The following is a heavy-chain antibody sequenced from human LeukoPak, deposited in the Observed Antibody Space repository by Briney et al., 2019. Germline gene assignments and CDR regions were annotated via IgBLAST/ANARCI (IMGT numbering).Heavy chain of an antibody. D-gene: IGHD6-19*01. Sequence: GGSLRLSCAASGFTFSSYSMNWVRQAPGKGLEWVSSISSSSSYIYYADSVKGRFTISRDNAKNSLYLQMNSLRAEDTAVYYCARGDSSGWSPDPYYYCGMGVWGQGTTVTVSS. CDR3: ARGDSSGWSPDPYYYCGMGV. J-gene: IGHJ6*02. CDR1: GFTFSSYS. CDR2: ISSSSSYI. V-gene: IGHV3-21*01.